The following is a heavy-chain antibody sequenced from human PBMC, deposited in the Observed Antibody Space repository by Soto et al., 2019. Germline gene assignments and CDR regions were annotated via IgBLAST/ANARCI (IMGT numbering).Heavy chain of an antibody. D-gene: IGHD6-19*01. V-gene: IGHV3-74*01. CDR3: VRGEGGWETY. CDR1: GFIFSAYW. J-gene: IGHJ4*02. CDR2: INSDGSST. Sequence: PGGSLRLSCAGSGFIFSAYWMHWVRQAPGKGLVWVSRINSDGSSTTYADSVKGRFTISRDNAKNTLYLQMNSLRAEDTAVYYCVRGEGGWETYWGQGTLVTVSS.